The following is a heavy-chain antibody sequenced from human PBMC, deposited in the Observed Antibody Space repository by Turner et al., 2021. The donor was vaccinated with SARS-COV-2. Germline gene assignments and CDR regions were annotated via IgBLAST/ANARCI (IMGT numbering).Heavy chain of an antibody. CDR3: ARGYSSGWYQRGAFDI. CDR2: IYSGGRT. D-gene: IGHD6-19*01. J-gene: IGHJ3*02. V-gene: IGHV3-53*01. CDR1: GFTVSSHY. Sequence: EVQLVESGGGLIQPGGSLRLSCADSGFTVSSHYMSWVRQAPGKGLEWVSVIYSGGRTYYADSVKGRFTISRDNSKNTLYLQMNSLRAEDTAVYYCARGYSSGWYQRGAFDIWGQGTMVTVSS.